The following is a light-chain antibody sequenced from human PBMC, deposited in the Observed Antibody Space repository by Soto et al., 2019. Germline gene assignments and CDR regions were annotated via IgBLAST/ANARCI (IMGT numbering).Light chain of an antibody. CDR3: RQTYTTLSIT. J-gene: IGKJ5*01. Sequence: DIQMTQSPSSLSASVGDRVTITCRASEGIARHLYWYQQKPGKAPKLLIYAASSLQNGVPSRFRGGSLGADVYLTISNRQPEEFATYYCRQTYTTLSITFGQGTRLEIK. V-gene: IGKV1-39*01. CDR2: AAS. CDR1: EGIARH.